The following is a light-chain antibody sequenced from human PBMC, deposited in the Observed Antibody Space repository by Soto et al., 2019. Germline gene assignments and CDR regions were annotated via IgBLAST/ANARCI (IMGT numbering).Light chain of an antibody. CDR3: QQYSNWPLT. V-gene: IGKV3-15*01. Sequence: VVLTQSPVTLSVYLGGRAALCCRASQSVGSNLAWYQQMPGQAPRLLIYGASTRATGIPARFSGSGSGTEFTLTISSLQSEDFAVYYCQQYSNWPLTFGGGTKVDIK. CDR2: GAS. CDR1: QSVGSN. J-gene: IGKJ4*01.